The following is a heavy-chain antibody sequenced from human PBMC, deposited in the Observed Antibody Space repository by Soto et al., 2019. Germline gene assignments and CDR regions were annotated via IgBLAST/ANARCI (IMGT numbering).Heavy chain of an antibody. Sequence: EVRLVETGGGLLQPGGSMRLSCAASGFTVSSNYISWVRQAPGKGLEWVSVIYRIGSTYYADSVKGRFTIARDNSKNTVYLQMNSLRAEDTAVYYCARALPSGLEYAFDIWGQGTMFTVSS. D-gene: IGHD3-10*01. J-gene: IGHJ3*02. CDR1: GFTVSSNY. V-gene: IGHV3-53*02. CDR2: IYRIGST. CDR3: ARALPSGLEYAFDI.